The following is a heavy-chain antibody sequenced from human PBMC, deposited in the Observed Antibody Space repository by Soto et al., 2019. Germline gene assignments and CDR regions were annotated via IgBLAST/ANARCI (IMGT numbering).Heavy chain of an antibody. CDR1: GFTVSSNY. Sequence: EVQLVESGGGLIQPGGSLRLSCAASGFTVSSNYMSWVRQAPGKGLEWVSTISGSSGSTYYADSVKGRFTISRDNSKNSLYLQMNGLRAEDTAVYCCAKRGRGAVAFDYWGQGTLVTVSS. CDR2: ISGSSGST. D-gene: IGHD6-19*01. J-gene: IGHJ4*02. CDR3: AKRGRGAVAFDY. V-gene: IGHV3-23*04.